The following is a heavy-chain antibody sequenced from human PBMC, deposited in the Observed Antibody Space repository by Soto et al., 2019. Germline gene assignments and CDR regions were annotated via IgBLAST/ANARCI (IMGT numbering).Heavy chain of an antibody. Sequence: QLVQSGGGVVQPGGSLRLTCAASTFDLSHYAIHWVRQAPGKGLEWVALLSFDGSEKFFIDSVKGRFTISRDSSNNRCFHKMNSLRGDDTAVYFRARDHTMTVSARRRDFVSTRQNEDTHYYGMDVWGQGATVSVSS. V-gene: IGHV3-30*04. D-gene: IGHD3-22*01. J-gene: IGHJ6*02. CDR3: ARDHTMTVSARRRDFVSTRQNEDTHYYGMDV. CDR2: LSFDGSEK. CDR1: TFDLSHYA.